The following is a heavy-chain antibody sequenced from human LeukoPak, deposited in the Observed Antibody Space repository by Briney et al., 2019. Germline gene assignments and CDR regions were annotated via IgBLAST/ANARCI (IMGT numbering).Heavy chain of an antibody. D-gene: IGHD3-16*02. CDR2: ISGSGGST. CDR3: AKDSYVWGSYRYYYYYGMDV. Sequence: GGSLRLSCAASGFTFSNYAMSWVRQAPGKGLEWVSAISGSGGSTYYADSVKGRFTISRDNSKNTLYLQMNSLRTEDTAVYYCAKDSYVWGSYRYYYYYGMDVWGQGTTVTVSS. V-gene: IGHV3-23*01. J-gene: IGHJ6*02. CDR1: GFTFSNYA.